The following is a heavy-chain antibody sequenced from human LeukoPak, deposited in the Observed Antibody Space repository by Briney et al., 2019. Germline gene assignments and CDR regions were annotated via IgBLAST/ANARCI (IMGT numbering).Heavy chain of an antibody. V-gene: IGHV3-30*03. Sequence: PGRSLRLSCAASGFTFSSYGMHWVRQAPGKGLEWVAVISYDGSNKYYADSVKGRFTISRDNSKNTLYLQVNSLRAEDTAVYYCAIYGSGEIDYWGQGTLVTVSS. CDR2: ISYDGSNK. CDR3: AIYGSGEIDY. J-gene: IGHJ4*02. CDR1: GFTFSSYG. D-gene: IGHD3-10*01.